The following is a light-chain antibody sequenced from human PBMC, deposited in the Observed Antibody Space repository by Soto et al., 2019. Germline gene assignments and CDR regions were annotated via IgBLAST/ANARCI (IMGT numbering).Light chain of an antibody. Sequence: DIQMTQSPSSLSASVGDRFTITCRASQSVTNFLNWYQQKPGKAPILLIYSASTLQSGVPSRFSGSGSGTDFTLTISTLQPEDFATYFCQQSYDTRMYTFGQGTKLEI. J-gene: IGKJ2*01. CDR1: QSVTNF. CDR2: SAS. CDR3: QQSYDTRMYT. V-gene: IGKV1-39*01.